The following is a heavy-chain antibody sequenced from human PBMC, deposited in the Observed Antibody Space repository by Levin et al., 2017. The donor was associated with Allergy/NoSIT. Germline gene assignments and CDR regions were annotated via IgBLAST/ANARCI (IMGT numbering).Heavy chain of an antibody. J-gene: IGHJ2*01. CDR3: ARGGQSVTTAAVSWYFDL. D-gene: IGHD4-17*01. Sequence: GGSLRLSCAASGFAFSNYDMHWVRQPTGKGLEWVSVIGTAGDTYYPGSVKGRFTISRDNAKNSLYLQMNSLRAGDTAVYYCARGGQSVTTAAVSWYFDLWGRGTLVTVSS. CDR2: IGTAGDT. V-gene: IGHV3-13*04. CDR1: GFAFSNYD.